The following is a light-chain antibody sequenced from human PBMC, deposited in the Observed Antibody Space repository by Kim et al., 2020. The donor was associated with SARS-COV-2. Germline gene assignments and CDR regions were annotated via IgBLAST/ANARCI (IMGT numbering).Light chain of an antibody. V-gene: IGLV1-44*01. J-gene: IGLJ3*02. Sequence: GQRVTISCSGSSSNIGSNTVSWYQQLPGTAPKLLIFNNDKRPSGVPDRFSGSKSGTSASLAISGLQSEDEADFYCASWDDSLNGWVFGGGTQLTVL. CDR1: SSNIGSNT. CDR2: NND. CDR3: ASWDDSLNGWV.